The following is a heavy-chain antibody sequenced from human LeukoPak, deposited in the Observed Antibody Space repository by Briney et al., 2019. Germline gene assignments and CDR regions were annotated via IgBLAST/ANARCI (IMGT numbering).Heavy chain of an antibody. J-gene: IGHJ6*02. CDR3: AKDFRYCSGGSCYGYYYYGMDV. D-gene: IGHD2-15*01. CDR1: GFTVSSNE. CDR2: ISYDGSNK. Sequence: GSLRLSCAASGFTVSSNEMSWVRQAPGKGLEWVAVISYDGSNKYYADSVKGRFTISRDNSKNTLYLQMNSLRAEDTAVYYCAKDFRYCSGGSCYGYYYYGMDVWGQGTTVTVS. V-gene: IGHV3-30*18.